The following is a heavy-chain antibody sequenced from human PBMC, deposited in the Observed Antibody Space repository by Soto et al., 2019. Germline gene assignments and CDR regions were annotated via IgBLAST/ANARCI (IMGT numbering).Heavy chain of an antibody. V-gene: IGHV4-30-2*01. J-gene: IGHJ4*02. CDR1: GGSISSGGYS. Sequence: QLQLQESGSGLVKPSQTLSLTCAVSGGSISSGGYSWSWIRQPPGKGLEWIGYIYHSGSTYYNPSLXSXVXIXXARSKNQFPLKLSSVTAADTAVYYCAGGPGVARNYWGQGTLVTVSS. D-gene: IGHD5-12*01. CDR2: IYHSGST. CDR3: AGGPGVARNY.